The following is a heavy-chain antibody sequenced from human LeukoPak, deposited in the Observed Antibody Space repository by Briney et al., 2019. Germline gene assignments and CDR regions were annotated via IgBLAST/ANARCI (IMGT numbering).Heavy chain of an antibody. J-gene: IGHJ4*02. CDR1: GGSISSSSYY. Sequence: PSETLSLTCTVSGGSISSSSYYWGWIRQPPGKGLEWIGSIYYSGSTYYNPSLKSRVTISVDTSKNQFSLKLSSVTAADTAVYYCARGLTVSSGYYADFDYWGQGTLVTVSS. D-gene: IGHD3-22*01. V-gene: IGHV4-39*07. CDR2: IYYSGST. CDR3: ARGLTVSSGYYADFDY.